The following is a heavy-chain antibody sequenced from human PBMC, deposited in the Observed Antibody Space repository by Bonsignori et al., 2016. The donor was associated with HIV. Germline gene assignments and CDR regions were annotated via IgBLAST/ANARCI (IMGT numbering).Heavy chain of an antibody. CDR3: ARRGGYSHGYDYYYYYMDV. V-gene: IGHV3-30*04. Sequence: WIRQPPGKGLEWVALISYDGRDKYYADSVLGRFTISRDNPKNTLYLQMDSLRAEDTAVYFCARRGGYSHGYDYYYYYMDVWGKGTTVTVSS. J-gene: IGHJ6*03. CDR2: ISYDGRDK. D-gene: IGHD5-18*01.